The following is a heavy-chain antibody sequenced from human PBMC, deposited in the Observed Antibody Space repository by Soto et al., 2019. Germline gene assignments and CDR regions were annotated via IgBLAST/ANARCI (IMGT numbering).Heavy chain of an antibody. V-gene: IGHV4-4*02. CDR3: ATLPPRILVVVLTIPF. Sequence: SETLSLTCVVSGGSISRTNCWAWVRQTPGKGLEWIGEVYHTGSTKYNPSLKNRVTISLDKSNNQFSLILKSVTAADTAVYYCATLPPRILVVVLTIPFRGPGTLVTVSS. CDR2: VYHTGST. D-gene: IGHD3-22*01. CDR1: GGSISRTNC. J-gene: IGHJ4*02.